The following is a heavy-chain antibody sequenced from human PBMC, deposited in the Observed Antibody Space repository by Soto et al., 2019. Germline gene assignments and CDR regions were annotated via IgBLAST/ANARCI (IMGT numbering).Heavy chain of an antibody. V-gene: IGHV1-3*01. CDR3: ARAPGYGDHYYYGMDV. CDR2: INAGNGNT. D-gene: IGHD3-10*01. J-gene: IGHJ6*02. CDR1: GYTFTSYA. Sequence: GASVKVSCKASGYTFTSYAMHWVRQAPGQRLEWMGWINAGNGNTKYSQKFQGRVTITRDTSASTAYMELSSLRSEGTAVYYCARAPGYGDHYYYGMDVWGQGTTVTVSS.